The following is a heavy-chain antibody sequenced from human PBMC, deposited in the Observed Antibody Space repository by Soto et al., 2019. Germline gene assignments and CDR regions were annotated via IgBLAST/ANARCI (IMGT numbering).Heavy chain of an antibody. CDR3: ATDMVRGVIITGRDAFDI. J-gene: IGHJ3*02. Sequence: QVQLVQSGAEVKKPGASVKVSCKASGYTFTSYDINWVRQATGQGLEWMGWMNPNSGNTGYAQKFQGRVTMTRNTSISTAYMELSSLRSEDTAVYYCATDMVRGVIITGRDAFDIWGLGTMVTVSS. D-gene: IGHD3-10*01. V-gene: IGHV1-8*01. CDR2: MNPNSGNT. CDR1: GYTFTSYD.